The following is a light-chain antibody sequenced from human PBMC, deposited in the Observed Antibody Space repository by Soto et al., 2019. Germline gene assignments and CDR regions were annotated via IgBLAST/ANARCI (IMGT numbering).Light chain of an antibody. Sequence: EIVLTQSPGTLSLSPGERATLSCRASQSVSSSYLAWYQHKPGQAPRLLIYGASSRATGIPDRFSGRGSGTDFTLIISRLESEDFAVYYCQQYGSSPPLTFGQGTRLEIK. J-gene: IGKJ5*01. V-gene: IGKV3-20*01. CDR3: QQYGSSPPLT. CDR1: QSVSSSY. CDR2: GAS.